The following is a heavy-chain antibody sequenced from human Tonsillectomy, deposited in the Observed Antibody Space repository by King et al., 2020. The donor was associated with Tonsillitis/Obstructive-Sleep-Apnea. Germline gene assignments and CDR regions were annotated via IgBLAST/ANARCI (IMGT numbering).Heavy chain of an antibody. D-gene: IGHD2-2*02. CDR1: GGSISSYY. Sequence: QLQESGPGLVKPSETLSLTCTVSGGSISSYYWSWIRQPAGKGLEWVGYIYYSGSTNYNPSLKSRVTISVDTSKNQFSLKLSSVTAADTAVYYCARGGYCSSSSCYTGYFDYWGQGTLVTVSS. CDR3: ARGGYCSSSSCYTGYFDY. CDR2: IYYSGST. J-gene: IGHJ4*02. V-gene: IGHV4-59*01.